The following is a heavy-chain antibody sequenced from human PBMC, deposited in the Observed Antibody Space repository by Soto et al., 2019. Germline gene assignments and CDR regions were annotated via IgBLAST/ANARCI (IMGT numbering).Heavy chain of an antibody. J-gene: IGHJ4*02. V-gene: IGHV4-31*03. Sequence: QVQLQESDPGLVKPSQTLSLTCTVSGGSMSSGGYYWSWIRQHPGGGLEWIGYISYSGSAYYSPSLKSRLSMSVDTSKNQFSLKLSSVTAADTAVYYCARGDGSWAFVDYWGQGTLVAVSS. D-gene: IGHD6-13*01. CDR3: ARGDGSWAFVDY. CDR1: GGSMSSGGYY. CDR2: ISYSGSA.